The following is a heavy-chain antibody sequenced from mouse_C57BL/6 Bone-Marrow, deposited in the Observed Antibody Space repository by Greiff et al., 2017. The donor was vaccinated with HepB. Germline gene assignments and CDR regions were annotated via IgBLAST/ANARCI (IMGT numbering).Heavy chain of an antibody. J-gene: IGHJ3*01. CDR3: ARERGYYCGSRPWFAY. CDR2: IYPRSGNT. CDR1: GYTFTSYG. D-gene: IGHD1-1*01. V-gene: IGHV1-81*01. Sequence: QVQLQQSGAELARPGASVKLSCKASGYTFTSYGISWVKQRTGQGLEWIGEIYPRSGNTYYNEKFKGKATLTADKSSSTAYMELRSLTSEDSAVYFCARERGYYCGSRPWFAYWGQGTLVTVSA.